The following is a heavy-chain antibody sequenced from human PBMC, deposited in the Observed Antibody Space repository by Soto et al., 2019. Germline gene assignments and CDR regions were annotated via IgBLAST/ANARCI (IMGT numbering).Heavy chain of an antibody. D-gene: IGHD3-22*01. CDR1: GFTFSSYG. CDR3: AKGSYYYDSSGYYPPDY. V-gene: IGHV3-30*18. Sequence: QVQLVESGGGVVQPGRSLRLSCAASGFTFSSYGMHWVRQAPGKGLEWVALISYDGSNKYYADSVKGRFTISRDNSKNTLYLQMNSLRAEDTAVYYCAKGSYYYDSSGYYPPDYWGQGTLVTVSS. CDR2: ISYDGSNK. J-gene: IGHJ4*02.